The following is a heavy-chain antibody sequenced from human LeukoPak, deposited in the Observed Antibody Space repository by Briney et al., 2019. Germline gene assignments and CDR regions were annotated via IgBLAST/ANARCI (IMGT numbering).Heavy chain of an antibody. CDR2: ISSSSSTI. D-gene: IGHD6-13*01. CDR1: GFTFSSYS. J-gene: IGHJ4*02. CDR3: ARDSGSTAGGLSGLDY. Sequence: SGGSLRLSCAASGFTFSSYSMNWVRQAPGKGLEWVSYISSSSSTIYYADSVKGRFTTSRDNAKNSLYLQMNSLRDEDTAVYYCARDSGSTAGGLSGLDYWGQGTLVTVSS. V-gene: IGHV3-48*02.